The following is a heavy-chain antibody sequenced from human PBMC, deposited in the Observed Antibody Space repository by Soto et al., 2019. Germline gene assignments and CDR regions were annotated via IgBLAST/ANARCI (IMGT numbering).Heavy chain of an antibody. D-gene: IGHD2-2*01. CDR3: ARVVPGAEAWFGP. CDR1: GYTFSNYG. Sequence: ASVKVSCKTSGYTFSNYGITWVRQAPGQPLEWLGWISLYSDGTDYAQKFQGRVSMTTDTSTTTAYMELRSLRSDDTAVYYCARVVPGAEAWFGPWGQRTLVTVSS. V-gene: IGHV1-18*01. CDR2: ISLYSDGT. J-gene: IGHJ5*02.